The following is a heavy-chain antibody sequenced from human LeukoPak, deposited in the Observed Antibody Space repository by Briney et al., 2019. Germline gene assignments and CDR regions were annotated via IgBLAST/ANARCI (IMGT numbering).Heavy chain of an antibody. V-gene: IGHV4-59*01. Sequence: KSSETLSLTCTVSGGSLSSYYWSCIRQPPRKGLGWIGYSHYSGSTKYNPPLKGRVTISVDTSKRQFSLKLSSVAVADTDVYFCGRNNNLVGATNNAACDIWGQGTMVTVSS. CDR2: SHYSGST. D-gene: IGHD1-26*01. J-gene: IGHJ3*02. CDR3: GRNNNLVGATNNAACDI. CDR1: GGSLSSYY.